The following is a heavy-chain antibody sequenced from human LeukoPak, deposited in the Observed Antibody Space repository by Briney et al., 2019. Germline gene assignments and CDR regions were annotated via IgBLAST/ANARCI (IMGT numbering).Heavy chain of an antibody. CDR2: IYYSWST. CDR3: ARVSPPKNSPAPEEFDY. D-gene: IGHD1/OR15-1a*01. V-gene: IGHV4-59*01. Sequence: SEPLSLTCTVSGGSISSYYWSWIRQPPGKGLEWIGYIYYSWSTNYNPSLKSRVTISVDTSKNQSSLKLSSVTAADTAVYYCARVSPPKNSPAPEEFDYWGQGTLVTVSS. CDR1: GGSISSYY. J-gene: IGHJ4*02.